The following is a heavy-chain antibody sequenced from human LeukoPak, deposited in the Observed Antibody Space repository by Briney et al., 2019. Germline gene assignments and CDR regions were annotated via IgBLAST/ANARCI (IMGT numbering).Heavy chain of an antibody. CDR3: ASLGDYYDSSGYADY. Sequence: PSETLSLTCAVYGGSFSGYYWSWIRQPPGKGLEWIGEINHSGSTNYNPSLKSRVTISVDTSKNQFSLKLSSVTAADTAVYYCASLGDYYDSSGYADYWGQGTLVTVSS. D-gene: IGHD3-22*01. CDR1: GGSFSGYY. CDR2: INHSGST. V-gene: IGHV4-34*01. J-gene: IGHJ4*02.